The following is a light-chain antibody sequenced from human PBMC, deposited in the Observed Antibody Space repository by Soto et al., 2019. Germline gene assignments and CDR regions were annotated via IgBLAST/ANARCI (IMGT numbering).Light chain of an antibody. CDR2: DNN. J-gene: IGLJ2*01. CDR1: SSNIGNNC. Sequence: QSVLTQPPSVSAAPGQKVTISCSGSSSNIGNNCVLWYQQLPGTAPKLLIYDNNKRPSGIPDRFSGSKSGTSATLGITGLQTGDEADYYCGTWDSSLSVGVFGGGTQLTVL. V-gene: IGLV1-51*01. CDR3: GTWDSSLSVGV.